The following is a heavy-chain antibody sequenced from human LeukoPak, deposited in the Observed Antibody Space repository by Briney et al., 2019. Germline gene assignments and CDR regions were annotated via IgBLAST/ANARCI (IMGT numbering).Heavy chain of an antibody. D-gene: IGHD5-24*01. Sequence: SETLSLTCTVSGSSIGIYSWSWIRQPPGKGLECIGYIYTTGSTHYNPSLKSRVTMSLDTSKNQFSLRLSSVTAADTAVFYCARHRAEMATITDDAFDMWGGGTVVTVSS. J-gene: IGHJ3*02. CDR1: GSSIGIYS. CDR2: IYTTGST. CDR3: ARHRAEMATITDDAFDM. V-gene: IGHV4-4*09.